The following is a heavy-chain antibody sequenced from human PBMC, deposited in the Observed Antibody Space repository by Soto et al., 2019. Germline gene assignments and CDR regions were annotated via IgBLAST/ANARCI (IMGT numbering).Heavy chain of an antibody. CDR3: ARERITGNTLADTYFYGLDV. D-gene: IGHD1-7*01. Sequence: XSVKVPCKASGYPFTDYYIHWVRQAPGQGLEWMGWINPHSGSTNYAQKFQGRVTMTRDTSISTAYMEQSRLRSDDTAVYYCARERITGNTLADTYFYGLDVWGQGTTVTVPS. V-gene: IGHV1-2*02. J-gene: IGHJ6*02. CDR2: INPHSGST. CDR1: GYPFTDYY.